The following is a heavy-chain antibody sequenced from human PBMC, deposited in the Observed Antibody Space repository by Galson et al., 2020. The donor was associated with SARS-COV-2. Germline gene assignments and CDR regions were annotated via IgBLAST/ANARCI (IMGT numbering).Heavy chain of an antibody. CDR3: ARHYYDSSGFLYRNDAFDI. V-gene: IGHV4-59*08. CDR2: LYYSGST. CDR1: GGSISTYY. D-gene: IGHD3-22*01. Sequence: ETSETLSLTCTVSGGSISTYYWSWIRQPPGKGLEWIGYLYYSGSTKYNPSLKSRVTISVDTSKNQISLKLNSVTAADTAVYYCARHYYDSSGFLYRNDAFDIWGQGTVVTVSS. J-gene: IGHJ3*02.